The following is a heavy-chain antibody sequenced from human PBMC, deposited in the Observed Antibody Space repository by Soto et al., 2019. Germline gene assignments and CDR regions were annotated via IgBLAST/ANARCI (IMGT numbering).Heavy chain of an antibody. V-gene: IGHV4-59*08. CDR2: IYYSGST. CDR3: ARHYCSSTSCYEADY. CDR1: GDSLIRYH. Sequence: SETLSLTITCSGDSLIRYHWSWIRQPPGKGLEWIGYIYYSGSTNYNPSLKSRVTISVDTSKNQFSLKLSSVTAADTAVYYCARHYCSSTSCYEADYWGQGTLVTVS. J-gene: IGHJ4*02. D-gene: IGHD2-2*01.